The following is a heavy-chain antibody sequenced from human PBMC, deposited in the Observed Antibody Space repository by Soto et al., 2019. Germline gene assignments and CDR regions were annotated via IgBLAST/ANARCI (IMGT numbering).Heavy chain of an antibody. CDR1: GFTFSSYA. Sequence: EVQLLESGGGLVQPGGSLRLSCAASGFTFSSYAMSWVRQAPGKGLEWVSAISGSGGSTYYADSVKGRFTISRDNSKNTRYLQMNRLSAEDTAVYYCAKAGPLRYFDWLFGYWGQGTLVTVSS. CDR2: ISGSGGST. CDR3: AKAGPLRYFDWLFGY. J-gene: IGHJ4*02. V-gene: IGHV3-23*01. D-gene: IGHD3-9*01.